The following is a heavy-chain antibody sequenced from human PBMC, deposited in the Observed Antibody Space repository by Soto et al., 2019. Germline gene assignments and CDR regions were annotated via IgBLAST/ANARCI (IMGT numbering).Heavy chain of an antibody. CDR2: ILQAGDSR. J-gene: IGHJ4*02. CDR1: GFPFQSFA. Sequence: GGSLRLSCVASGFPFQSFAMSWVRQAPGKGLEWISGILQAGDSRFYADSVKGRFTISRDNAKDSLYLQMNSLRVEDTALYYCVRDHNWAFDYWAPGTLVTVSS. CDR3: VRDHNWAFDY. D-gene: IGHD1-20*01. V-gene: IGHV3-23*01.